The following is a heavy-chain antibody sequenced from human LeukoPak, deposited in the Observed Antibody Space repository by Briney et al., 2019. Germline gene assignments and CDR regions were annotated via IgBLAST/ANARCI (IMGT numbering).Heavy chain of an antibody. CDR3: ARVYGSGSDYYYYGMDV. CDR2: FGTA. J-gene: IGHJ6*04. D-gene: IGHD3-10*01. V-gene: IGHV1-69*01. Sequence: FGTANYAQKFQGRVTITADESTSTAYMELSSLRSEDTAVYYCARVYGSGSDYYYYGMDVWGKGTTVTVSS.